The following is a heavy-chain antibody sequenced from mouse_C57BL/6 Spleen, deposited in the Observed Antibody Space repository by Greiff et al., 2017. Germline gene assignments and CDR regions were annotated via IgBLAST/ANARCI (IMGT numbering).Heavy chain of an antibody. CDR2: IYPRSGNT. Sequence: VQLQQSGAELARPGASVKLSCKASGYTFTSYGISWVKQRTGQGLEWIGEIYPRSGNTYYNEKFKGKAKLTADKSSSTAYLELRSLTSEDSAVYFCARRGKWPFDYWGQGTTLTISS. CDR1: GYTFTSYG. D-gene: IGHD1-3*01. V-gene: IGHV1-81*01. CDR3: ARRGKWPFDY. J-gene: IGHJ2*01.